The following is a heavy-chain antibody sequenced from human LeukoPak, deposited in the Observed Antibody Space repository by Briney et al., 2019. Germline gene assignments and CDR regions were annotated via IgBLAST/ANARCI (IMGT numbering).Heavy chain of an antibody. CDR2: IIPILGIA. J-gene: IGHJ5*02. CDR1: GGTFSSYA. V-gene: IGHV1-69*04. Sequence: ASVKVSCKASGGTFSSYAISWVRQAPGQRLEWMGRIIPILGIANYAQKFQGRVTITADKSTSTAYMELSSLRSEDTAVYYCARDRDGYTYNWFDPWGQGTLVTVSS. CDR3: ARDRDGYTYNWFDP. D-gene: IGHD5-24*01.